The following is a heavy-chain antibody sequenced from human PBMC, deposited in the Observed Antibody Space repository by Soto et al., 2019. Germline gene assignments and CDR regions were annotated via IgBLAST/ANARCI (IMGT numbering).Heavy chain of an antibody. V-gene: IGHV3-48*01. D-gene: IGHD3-22*01. CDR1: GFTFSTYS. Sequence: PGGSLRLSFAASGFTFSTYSMNWVRQAPGKGLEWVSYISSSSSTIFYTDSVKGRFTVSRDNAKNSLYLQMNSLRAEDTAVYYCERPTYYYDSSGPTAYWGQGTLVTVSS. J-gene: IGHJ4*02. CDR3: ERPTYYYDSSGPTAY. CDR2: ISSSSSTI.